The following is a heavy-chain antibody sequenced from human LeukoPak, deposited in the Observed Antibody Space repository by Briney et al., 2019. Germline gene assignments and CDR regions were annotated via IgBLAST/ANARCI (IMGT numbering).Heavy chain of an antibody. D-gene: IGHD2-2*01. V-gene: IGHV1-69*04. Sequence: SVKVSCKASGGTFSSYTISWVRQAPGQGLEWTGRIIPILGIANYAQKFQGRVTITADKSTSTAYMELSSLRSEDTAVYYCARDRDCSSTSCHMTWFDPWGQGTLVTVSS. CDR1: GGTFSSYT. CDR2: IIPILGIA. J-gene: IGHJ5*02. CDR3: ARDRDCSSTSCHMTWFDP.